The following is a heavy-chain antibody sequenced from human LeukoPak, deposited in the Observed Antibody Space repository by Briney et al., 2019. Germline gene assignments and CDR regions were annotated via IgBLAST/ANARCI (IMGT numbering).Heavy chain of an antibody. D-gene: IGHD3-22*01. CDR1: GFTFISYG. CDR3: AKDPKYYYDSSGYYDYYYYYMDV. V-gene: IGHV3-30*02. Sequence: GGSLRLSCAASGFTFISYGMHWVRQAPGKGLEWVAFIRYDGSNKYYADSVKGRFTISRDNSKNTLYLQMNSLRAEDTAVYYCAKDPKYYYDSSGYYDYYYYYMDVWGKGTTVTVSS. CDR2: IRYDGSNK. J-gene: IGHJ6*03.